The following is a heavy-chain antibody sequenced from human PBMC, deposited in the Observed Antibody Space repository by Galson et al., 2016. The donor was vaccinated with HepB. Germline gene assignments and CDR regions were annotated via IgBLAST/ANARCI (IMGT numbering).Heavy chain of an antibody. D-gene: IGHD3-3*01. Sequence: SLRLSCAASGFTFSSYAMNWVRQAPGKGLEWVSAVSGSGFITYYADSVKGRYIISRANSKNTLYLQINSLRADDTAVYYCARELVIIGTTHWFDPWGQGTRVTVSS. CDR2: VSGSGFIT. V-gene: IGHV3-23*01. J-gene: IGHJ5*02. CDR1: GFTFSSYA. CDR3: ARELVIIGTTHWFDP.